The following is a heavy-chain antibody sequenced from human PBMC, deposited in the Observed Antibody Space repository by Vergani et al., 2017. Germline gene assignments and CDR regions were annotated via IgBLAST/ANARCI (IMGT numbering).Heavy chain of an antibody. D-gene: IGHD2-2*01. V-gene: IGHV3-30*18. CDR3: AKGVYCSSTXCYEGRGYYYGMGV. Sequence: QVHLVESGGGVVQPGRSLTLSCVASGFSFRGHGMHWVRQAPGKGLEWVAMISYDGDRRDYGDFAKGRFTISRDSSKTVYLQMNSLRVEDTAMYFCAKGVYCSSTXCYEGRGYYYGMGVWGQGTTVTFSS. CDR2: ISYDGDRR. J-gene: IGHJ6*02. CDR1: GFSFRGHG.